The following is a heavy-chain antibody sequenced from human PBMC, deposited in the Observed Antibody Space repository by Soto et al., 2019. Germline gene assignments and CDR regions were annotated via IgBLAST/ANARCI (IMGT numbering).Heavy chain of an antibody. J-gene: IGHJ4*02. V-gene: IGHV3-21*01. D-gene: IGHD3-9*01. Sequence: GGSLRLSCAASGFTFSSYSMNWVRQAPGKGLEWVSLISSRGSYIYYADSVKGRFTISRDNAKNSLFLQMNSLRAEDTAVYYCARDSGTYYDFLTGYRGTPDWWGQGTLVTVSS. CDR2: ISSRGSYI. CDR3: ARDSGTYYDFLTGYRGTPDW. CDR1: GFTFSSYS.